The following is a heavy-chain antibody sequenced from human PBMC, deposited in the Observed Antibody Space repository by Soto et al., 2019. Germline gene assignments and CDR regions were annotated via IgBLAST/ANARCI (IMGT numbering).Heavy chain of an antibody. V-gene: IGHV1-24*01. D-gene: IGHD2-2*02. Sequence: GASVKVSCKVSGYTLTELSMHWVRQAPGKGLEWMGGFDPEDGETIYAQKFQGRVTMTEDTSTDTAYMELSSLRSEDTAVYYCATGYITTNEYYFDYWGQGTLVTVSS. J-gene: IGHJ4*02. CDR2: FDPEDGET. CDR3: ATGYITTNEYYFDY. CDR1: GYTLTELS.